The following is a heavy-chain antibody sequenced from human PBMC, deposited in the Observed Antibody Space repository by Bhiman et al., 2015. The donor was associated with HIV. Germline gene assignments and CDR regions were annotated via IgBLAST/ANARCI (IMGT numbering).Heavy chain of an antibody. Sequence: EVQLVESGGGLVQPGGSLRLSCAASGFTFSSYWMHWVRQAPGKGLVWVSRINSDGSSTTYADSVKGRFTISRDNAKTTLYLQMNSLRAEDTALYYCARGGDYSTSPLNYWGQGTLVTVSS. V-gene: IGHV3-74*03. CDR1: GFTFSSYW. J-gene: IGHJ4*02. D-gene: IGHD6-6*01. CDR2: INSDGSST. CDR3: ARGGDYSTSPLNY.